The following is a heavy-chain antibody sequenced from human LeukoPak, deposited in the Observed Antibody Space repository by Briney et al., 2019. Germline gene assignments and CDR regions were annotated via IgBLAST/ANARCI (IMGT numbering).Heavy chain of an antibody. V-gene: IGHV3-21*01. CDR2: ISTSSIYI. D-gene: IGHD3-10*02. J-gene: IGHJ6*04. CDR1: GFTFSSYS. CDR3: AELGITMIGGV. Sequence: PGGSLRLSCAASGFTFSSYSMNWVRQAPGKGLEWVSSISTSSIYIYYADSVRGRFTISRDNAKNSLYLQMNSLRAEDTAVYYCAELGITMIGGVWGKGTTVTISS.